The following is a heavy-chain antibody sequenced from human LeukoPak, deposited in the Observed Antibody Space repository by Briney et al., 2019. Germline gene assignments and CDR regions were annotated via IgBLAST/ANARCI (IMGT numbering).Heavy chain of an antibody. Sequence: PGRSLRLSCAASGFTFSSYGMHWVRQAPGKGLEWVAVISYDGSNKYYADSVKGRFTISRDNSKNTLYLQMNSLRAEDTAVYYCAKPASSYYYDSSGYHLQYWGQGTLVTVSS. J-gene: IGHJ4*02. CDR2: ISYDGSNK. CDR3: AKPASSYYYDSSGYHLQY. D-gene: IGHD3-22*01. CDR1: GFTFSSYG. V-gene: IGHV3-30*18.